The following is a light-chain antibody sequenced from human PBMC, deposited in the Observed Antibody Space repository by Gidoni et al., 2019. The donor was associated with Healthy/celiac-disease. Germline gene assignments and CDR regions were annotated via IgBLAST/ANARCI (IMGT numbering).Light chain of an antibody. CDR1: QSVLYSSNNKNY. CDR2: WAS. Sequence: GERATINCKSSQSVLYSSNNKNYLAWYQQKPGQPPKLLIYWASTRESGVPDRFSGSGSGTDFTLTISSLQAEDVAVYYCQQYYSTPNFGQGTKLEIK. J-gene: IGKJ2*01. V-gene: IGKV4-1*01. CDR3: QQYYSTPN.